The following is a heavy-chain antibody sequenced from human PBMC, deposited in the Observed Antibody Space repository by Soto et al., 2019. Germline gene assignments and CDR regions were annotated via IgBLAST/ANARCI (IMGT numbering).Heavy chain of an antibody. V-gene: IGHV4-59*01. J-gene: IGHJ5*02. D-gene: IGHD5-12*01. CDR3: ARGYGFDP. CDR1: GGSIFSDD. Sequence: QVQLQESGPGLVKPSETLSLTCTVSGGSIFSDDWTGIRQPPGKGLEWIGYISRSGSSSFAPSLKGRVTFSTDTSKNQVSLKMTYVTVADTAVYYCARGYGFDPWGPGTLVTVSS. CDR2: ISRSGSS.